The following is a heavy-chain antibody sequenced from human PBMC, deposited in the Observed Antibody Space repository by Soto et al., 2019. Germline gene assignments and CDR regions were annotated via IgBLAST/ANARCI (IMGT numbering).Heavy chain of an antibody. V-gene: IGHV3-21*06. CDR3: ARVRAPFCVGDSGLVDV. D-gene: IGHD2-21*02. J-gene: IGHJ6*02. Sequence: EVQLLESGGGPVKPGGSLRLSCAASGFNFNNFGMNWFRQAPGKGLEWVSSIRTSSSYIYYADSVKGRFTISRDNAKNSLYLERNRLGVEDTAVYYCARVRAPFCVGDSGLVDVWGQGTSFTVSS. CDR2: IRTSSSYI. CDR1: GFNFNNFG.